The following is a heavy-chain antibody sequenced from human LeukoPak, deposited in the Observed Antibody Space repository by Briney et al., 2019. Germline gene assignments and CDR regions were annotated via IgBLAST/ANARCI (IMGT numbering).Heavy chain of an antibody. Sequence: GGSLRLSSAASGFTFSSYSMNWVRQAPGKGLEWVSSISSSSSYIYYADSVKGRFTISRDNAKNSLYLQMNSLRAEDTAVYYCARSGLTRGYNWFDPWGQGTLVTVSS. V-gene: IGHV3-21*01. CDR1: GFTFSSYS. J-gene: IGHJ5*02. D-gene: IGHD3-10*01. CDR2: ISSSSSYI. CDR3: ARSGLTRGYNWFDP.